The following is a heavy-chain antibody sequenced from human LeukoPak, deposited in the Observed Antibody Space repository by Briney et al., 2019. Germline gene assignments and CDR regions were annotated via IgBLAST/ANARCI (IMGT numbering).Heavy chain of an antibody. D-gene: IGHD4-17*01. Sequence: ASVKVSCKASGYTLTSYGISWVRQAPGQGLEWMGWISAYNGNTNYAQKLQGRVTMTTDTSTSTAYMELRSLRSDDTAVYYCAREDYGDYVSDYWGQGTLVTVSS. CDR3: AREDYGDYVSDY. V-gene: IGHV1-18*01. CDR1: GYTLTSYG. J-gene: IGHJ4*02. CDR2: ISAYNGNT.